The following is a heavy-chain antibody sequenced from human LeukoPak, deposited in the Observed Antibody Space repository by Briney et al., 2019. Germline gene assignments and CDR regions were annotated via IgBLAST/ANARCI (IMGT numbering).Heavy chain of an antibody. V-gene: IGHV3-23*01. Sequence: GRSLRLSCAASGFTFSSYAMNWVRQDPGRGLEWVSSISGSGGSTYYADSVKGRFTISRDNSKNTLYLQMNSLRAEDTAVYYCAKAVSGNYIKGFDYWGQGILVTVSS. CDR1: GFTFSSYA. J-gene: IGHJ4*02. CDR3: AKAVSGNYIKGFDY. CDR2: ISGSGGST. D-gene: IGHD1-26*01.